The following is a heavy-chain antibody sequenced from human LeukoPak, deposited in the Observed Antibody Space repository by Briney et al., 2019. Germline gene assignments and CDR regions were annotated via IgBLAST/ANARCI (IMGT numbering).Heavy chain of an antibody. J-gene: IGHJ5*02. CDR1: GFTFDDYT. V-gene: IGHV3-43*01. Sequence: QSGGSLRLSCAASGFTFDDYTMHWVRQVPGKGLEWVSLISSDGYGTDYADSVKGRFTISRDNAKNSLYLQMNSLRAEDTAVYYCARDNSDYGDWRFDPWGQGTLVTVSS. CDR3: ARDNSDYGDWRFDP. CDR2: ISSDGYGT. D-gene: IGHD4-17*01.